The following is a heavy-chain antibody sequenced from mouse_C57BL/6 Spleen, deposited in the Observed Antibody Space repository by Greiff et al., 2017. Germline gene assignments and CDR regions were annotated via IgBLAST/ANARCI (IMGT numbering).Heavy chain of an antibody. Sequence: EVMLVEPEGGLVQPGSSMKLSCTASGFTFSDYYMAWVRQVPEKGLEWVANINYGGSSTYYLDSLKSRFIISRDNAKNIVYLQMSSLKSEDTATYYCAREGDSSIFDYWGQGTTLTVSS. D-gene: IGHD1-1*01. CDR2: INYGGSST. CDR1: GFTFSDYY. V-gene: IGHV5-16*01. CDR3: AREGDSSIFDY. J-gene: IGHJ2*01.